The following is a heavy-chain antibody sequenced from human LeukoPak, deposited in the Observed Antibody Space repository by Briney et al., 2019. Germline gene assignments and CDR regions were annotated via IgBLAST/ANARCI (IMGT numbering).Heavy chain of an antibody. V-gene: IGHV1-69*05. CDR3: ARGTGTQAEGY. CDR1: GGTFSSYA. D-gene: IGHD1-14*01. Sequence: GASVKVSCKASGGTFSSYAISWVRQAPGQGLEWMGGIIPIFGTANYAQKFQGRVTMTRDTSISTAYMELSRLRSDDTAVYYCARGTGTQAEGYWGQGTLVTVSS. J-gene: IGHJ4*02. CDR2: IIPIFGTA.